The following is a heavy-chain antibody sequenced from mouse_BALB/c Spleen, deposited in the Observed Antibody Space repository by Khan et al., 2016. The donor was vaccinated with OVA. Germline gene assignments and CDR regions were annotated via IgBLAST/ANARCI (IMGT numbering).Heavy chain of an antibody. CDR3: ARSNYYGSSLYAMDY. D-gene: IGHD1-1*01. J-gene: IGHJ4*01. Sequence: DLVKPGASVKLSCKASGYTFTSYWINWIKERPGQGLEWIGRIAPGSGSTYHNEIFKGKAILTVDTYSSTAYIPLSSLSSEDSAVYFFARSNYYGSSLYAMDYWGQGTSVTVSS. CDR1: GYTFTSYW. CDR2: IAPGSGST. V-gene: IGHV1S41*01.